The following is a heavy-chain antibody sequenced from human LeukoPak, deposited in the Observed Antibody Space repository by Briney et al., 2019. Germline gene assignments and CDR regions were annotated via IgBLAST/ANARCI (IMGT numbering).Heavy chain of an antibody. CDR1: GFTFSSYA. D-gene: IGHD1-14*01. V-gene: IGHV3-23*01. Sequence: PGGSLRLSCAASGFTFSSYAMSWVRQAPGKGLEWVSAISGSGGSTYYADSVKGRFTISRDNSKNTLYLQMNSLRAEDTAVYYCVKDRTDGIESRINDYWGQGTLVTVSS. J-gene: IGHJ4*02. CDR2: ISGSGGST. CDR3: VKDRTDGIESRINDY.